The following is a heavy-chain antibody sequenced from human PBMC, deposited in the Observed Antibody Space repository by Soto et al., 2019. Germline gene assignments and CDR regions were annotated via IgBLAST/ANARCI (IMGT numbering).Heavy chain of an antibody. CDR3: GAQDYVAKGYHFET. CDR1: GGSISTFY. Sequence: SETLSLTCTVSGGSISTFYWSWIRLPPGEGLEWIGYLEYSGSTNYNRSLKRRGTISVDASMKQYSLKLSSVTAADTAVYYCGAQDYVAKGYHFETWGQGTMVTVSS. D-gene: IGHD4-17*01. CDR2: LEYSGST. J-gene: IGHJ4*02. V-gene: IGHV4-59*08.